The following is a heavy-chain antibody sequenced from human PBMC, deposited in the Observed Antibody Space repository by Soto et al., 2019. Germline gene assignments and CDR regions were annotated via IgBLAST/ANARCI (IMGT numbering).Heavy chain of an antibody. CDR1: GGSISSRSYY. Sequence: SETLSLTCTVSGGSISSRSYYWGWIRQPPGKGLEWIGTISYSGSTYYNPSLKSRVSISVDTSKNQFSLKLSSVTAADTAVYYCARQPDYDSSGYVPLFDYWGQGTLVTVSS. CDR3: ARQPDYDSSGYVPLFDY. J-gene: IGHJ4*02. D-gene: IGHD3-22*01. V-gene: IGHV4-39*01. CDR2: ISYSGST.